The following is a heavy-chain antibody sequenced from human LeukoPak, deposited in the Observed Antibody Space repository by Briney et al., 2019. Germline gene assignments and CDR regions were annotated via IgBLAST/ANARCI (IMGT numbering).Heavy chain of an antibody. CDR2: IYYSGTA. CDR1: GGSISSGSSY. CDR3: ARAHCSGGTCLYFDD. Sequence: PSETLSLTCTVSGGSISSGSSYWTWIRQHPGKGLEWIGYIYYSGTAYYSPSLKSRIIISVDTSKNQFSLKLSSVTAADTAVYYCARAHCSGGTCLYFDDWGQGTLVTVSS. V-gene: IGHV4-31*03. J-gene: IGHJ4*02. D-gene: IGHD2-15*01.